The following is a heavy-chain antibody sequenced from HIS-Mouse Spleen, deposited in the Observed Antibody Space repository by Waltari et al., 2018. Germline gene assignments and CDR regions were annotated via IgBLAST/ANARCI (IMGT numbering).Heavy chain of an antibody. V-gene: IGHV4-34*01. CDR3: ARGALRGSYYWGEYFQH. CDR2: INHSGST. CDR1: GGSFSGYY. D-gene: IGHD1-26*01. Sequence: QVQLQQWGAGLLKPSETLSLTCAVYGGSFSGYYWSWIRQPPGKGLEGIGEINHSGSTTSTPSLKSRVPLSVDTSKNQFSLKLSSVTAADTAVYYCARGALRGSYYWGEYFQHWGQGTLVTVSS. J-gene: IGHJ1*01.